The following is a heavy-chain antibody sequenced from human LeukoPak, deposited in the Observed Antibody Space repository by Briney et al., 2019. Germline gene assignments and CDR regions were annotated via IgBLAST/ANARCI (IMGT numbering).Heavy chain of an antibody. Sequence: PGGSLRLSCAASGFTVSSNYMSWVRQAPGKGLEWVSAIGGSGSDTSYTDSVKGRFTISRDNSKSTLYLQMNSLRAEDTAVYHCAKTLRDLEWLTGELDVWGQGTAVTVSS. V-gene: IGHV3-23*01. CDR1: GFTVSSNY. D-gene: IGHD3-3*01. CDR2: IGGSGSDT. J-gene: IGHJ6*02. CDR3: AKTLRDLEWLTGELDV.